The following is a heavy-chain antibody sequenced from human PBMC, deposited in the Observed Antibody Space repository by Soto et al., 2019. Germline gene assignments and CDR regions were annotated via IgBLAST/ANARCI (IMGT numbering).Heavy chain of an antibody. CDR2: IGISGSDT. Sequence: PGGSLRLYCAASGFTFTSSAMRWVHQAPGKGLEWVSLIGISGSDTDYGESVKGRFTISRDYSKNTLFFQNTHPTGGAPASDCVTKARPGGYCTTSPCYFPHVWGQGTTVTVSS. D-gene: IGHD2-8*01. CDR3: TKARPGGYCTTSPCYFPHV. V-gene: IGHV3-23*01. J-gene: IGHJ6*02. CDR1: GFTFTSSA.